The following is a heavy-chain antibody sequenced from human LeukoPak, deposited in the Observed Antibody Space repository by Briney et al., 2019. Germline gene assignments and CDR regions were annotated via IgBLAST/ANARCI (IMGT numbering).Heavy chain of an antibody. D-gene: IGHD3-9*01. Sequence: ASVKLSCKASGYTFTSYGISWVRQAPGQGLEWMGWISAYNGNTNYAQKLQGRVTMTTDTSTSTAYMELRSLRSDDTAVYYCARVKRYGPNLFDPWGQGTLVSVSS. CDR3: ARVKRYGPNLFDP. J-gene: IGHJ5*02. CDR1: GYTFTSYG. V-gene: IGHV1-18*04. CDR2: ISAYNGNT.